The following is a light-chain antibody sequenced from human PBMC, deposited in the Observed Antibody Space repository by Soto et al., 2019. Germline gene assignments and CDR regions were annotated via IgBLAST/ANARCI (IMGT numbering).Light chain of an antibody. J-gene: IGKJ1*01. CDR3: QQYGSSGT. CDR1: QSVSNNY. V-gene: IGKV3-20*01. Sequence: IVLTQSPGTLSLSPGERATLSCMASQSVSNNYLAWYQPKPGQAPRLRIYGASNRATGIPDRLSGSGSGTDFTLTISRMEPEDFAVYYCQQYGSSGTFGQGTKVDIK. CDR2: GAS.